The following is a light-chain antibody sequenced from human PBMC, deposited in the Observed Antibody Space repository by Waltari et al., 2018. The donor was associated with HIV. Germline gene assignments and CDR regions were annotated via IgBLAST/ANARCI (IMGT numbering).Light chain of an antibody. CDR3: QQYNNWPRT. Sequence: EIVLTQSPATLSLSPGERATLSCRASQSVGSYLAWYQQKPGQAPRLLIYDASNRATGTPARFSGSGSGTDFTLTISSLEPEDFAVYYCQQYNNWPRTFGQGTKVEI. J-gene: IGKJ1*01. CDR1: QSVGSY. CDR2: DAS. V-gene: IGKV3-11*01.